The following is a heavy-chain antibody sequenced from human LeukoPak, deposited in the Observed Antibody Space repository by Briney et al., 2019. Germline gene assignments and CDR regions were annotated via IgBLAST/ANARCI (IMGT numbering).Heavy chain of an antibody. Sequence: PGGSLRLSCAASGFTFSSFAMNWVRQAPGKGLEWVSSVSDSDENTYYADSVKGRFTISRDNSRNTLFLQMDTLRAEDTAVYYCARNENSGWGYFDYWGQGTLVTVSS. CDR2: VSDSDENT. CDR1: GFTFSSFA. V-gene: IGHV3-23*01. J-gene: IGHJ4*02. CDR3: ARNENSGWGYFDY. D-gene: IGHD5-12*01.